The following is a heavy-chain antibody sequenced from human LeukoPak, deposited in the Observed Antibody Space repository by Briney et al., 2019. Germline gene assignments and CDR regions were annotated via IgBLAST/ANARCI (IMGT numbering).Heavy chain of an antibody. CDR3: ARVAYRSGWYSYFDY. CDR1: GYTFTSYG. V-gene: IGHV1-18*01. CDR2: ISSYNGNT. Sequence: ASVKVSCKASGYTFTSYGISWVRQAPGQGLEWMGWISSYNGNTNYAQKLQGRVTMTTDTSTTTAYMELKSLRSDDTAVYYCARVAYRSGWYSYFDYWGQGTLVTVSS. D-gene: IGHD6-19*01. J-gene: IGHJ4*02.